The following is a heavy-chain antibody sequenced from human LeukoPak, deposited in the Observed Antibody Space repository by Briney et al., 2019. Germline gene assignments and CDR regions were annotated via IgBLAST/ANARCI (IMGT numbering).Heavy chain of an antibody. V-gene: IGHV3-20*04. J-gene: IGHJ6*03. CDR1: GFTFDDYG. D-gene: IGHD6-19*01. CDR2: INWNGGST. CDR3: ARDGIGYSSGWYHYYYYYMDV. Sequence: GGSLRLSCAASGFTFDDYGMSWVRQAPGKGLEWVSGINWNGGSTGYADSVKGRFTISRDNAKNSLYLQMNSLRAEDTAVYYCARDGIGYSSGWYHYYYYYMDVWGKGTTVTVSS.